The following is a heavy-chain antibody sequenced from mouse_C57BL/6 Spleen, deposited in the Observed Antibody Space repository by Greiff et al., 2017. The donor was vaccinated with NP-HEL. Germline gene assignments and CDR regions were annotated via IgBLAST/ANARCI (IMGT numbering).Heavy chain of an antibody. Sequence: VKLQESGAELVRPGTSVKVSCKASGYAFTNYLIEWVKQRPGQGLEWIGVINPGSGGTNYNEKFKGKATLTADKSSSTAYMQLSSLTSEDSAVYFCARSSFITTVVAKGYFDVWGTGTTVTVSS. V-gene: IGHV1-54*01. CDR3: ARSSFITTVVAKGYFDV. CDR1: GYAFTNYL. CDR2: INPGSGGT. D-gene: IGHD1-1*01. J-gene: IGHJ1*03.